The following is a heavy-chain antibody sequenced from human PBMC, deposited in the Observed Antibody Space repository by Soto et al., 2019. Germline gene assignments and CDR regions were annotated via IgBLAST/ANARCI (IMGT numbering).Heavy chain of an antibody. CDR3: ARRAQQWLGINYFDY. Sequence: GESLKISCKGSGYSFTSYWIGWVRQMPGKGLEWMGIIYPGDSDTRYSPSFQGQVTISADKSISTAYLQWSSLKASDTAMYYCARRAQQWLGINYFDYWGQGTLVTVSS. V-gene: IGHV5-51*01. D-gene: IGHD6-19*01. J-gene: IGHJ4*02. CDR2: IYPGDSDT. CDR1: GYSFTSYW.